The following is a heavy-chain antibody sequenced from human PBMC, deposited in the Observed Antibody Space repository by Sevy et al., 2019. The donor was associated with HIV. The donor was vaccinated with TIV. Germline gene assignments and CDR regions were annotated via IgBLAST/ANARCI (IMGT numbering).Heavy chain of an antibody. D-gene: IGHD2-21*02. CDR1: GFTFRSYG. J-gene: IGHJ4*02. Sequence: GGSLRLSCAASGFTFRSYGMHWVRQAPGKGLEWLALTSYDGSDRYYADSVKGRFTISRDNSKNTLYLQMDSLRGEDTALYYSSKPPPNYTVVTPTVIDYWGQGTLVTVSS. CDR3: SKPPPNYTVVTPTVIDY. V-gene: IGHV3-30*18. CDR2: TSYDGSDR.